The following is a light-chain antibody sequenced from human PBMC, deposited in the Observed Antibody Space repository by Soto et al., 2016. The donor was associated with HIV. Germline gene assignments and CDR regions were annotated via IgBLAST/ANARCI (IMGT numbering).Light chain of an antibody. CDR3: QQYYNTPLT. Sequence: DIQMTQSPSSLSASIGDRVTITCRASQAIGNSLAWYQQKPGKAPKVLVYVASRLETGVPSRFSGSGSGTDYTLTISSLQPEDFATYYCQQYYNTPLTFGEGPRWRSN. V-gene: IGKV1-NL1*01. CDR2: VAS. J-gene: IGKJ4*01. CDR1: QAIGNS.